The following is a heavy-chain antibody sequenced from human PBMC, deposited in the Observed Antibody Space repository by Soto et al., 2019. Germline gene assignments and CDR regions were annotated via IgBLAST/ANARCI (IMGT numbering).Heavy chain of an antibody. CDR3: ARVGILTGYDWFDP. J-gene: IGHJ5*02. Sequence: PSETLSLTCTVSGGSISSYYWSWIRQPPGKGLEWIGYIYYSGSTNYNPSLKSRVTISVDTSKNQFSLKLSSVTAADTAVYYCARVGILTGYDWFDPWGQGTLVTVSS. CDR1: GGSISSYY. D-gene: IGHD3-9*01. V-gene: IGHV4-59*01. CDR2: IYYSGST.